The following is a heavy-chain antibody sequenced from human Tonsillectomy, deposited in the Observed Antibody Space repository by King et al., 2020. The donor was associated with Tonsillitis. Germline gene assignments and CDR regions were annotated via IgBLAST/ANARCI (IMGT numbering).Heavy chain of an antibody. CDR3: ARERLYSSGWGIDY. CDR1: GFTFRNYG. D-gene: IGHD6-25*01. CDR2: ISYDGSRK. Sequence: QLVQSGGGVVQPGRSLRLSCAASGFTFRNYGMHWVRQAPGKGLDRVAVISYDGSRKNYADSAKGRFAISRDNSNSTVYLQVNSLRAEDTALYYCARERLYSSGWGIDYWGQGTPVTVSS. J-gene: IGHJ4*02. V-gene: IGHV3-33*05.